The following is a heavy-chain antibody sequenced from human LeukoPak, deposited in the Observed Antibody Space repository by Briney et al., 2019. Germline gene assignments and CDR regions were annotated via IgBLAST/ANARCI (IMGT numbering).Heavy chain of an antibody. Sequence: GGSLRLSCAASGFTFSSYCMNWVRQATGKGLEWVSSISSSSSYIYYADSVKGRFTISRDNVKNSLYLQMNSLRAEYTSVYYCARVGEIGDAFDIWGQGTMVTVSS. CDR1: GFTFSSYC. D-gene: IGHD3-10*01. CDR2: ISSSSSYI. J-gene: IGHJ3*02. V-gene: IGHV3-21*01. CDR3: ARVGEIGDAFDI.